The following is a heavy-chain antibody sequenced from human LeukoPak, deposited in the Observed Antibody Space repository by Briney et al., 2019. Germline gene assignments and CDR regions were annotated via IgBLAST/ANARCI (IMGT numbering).Heavy chain of an antibody. D-gene: IGHD3-10*01. V-gene: IGHV1-69*04. Sequence: ASVKVCCKASGGTFSSYAISWVRQAPGQGLEWMGRIIPILGIANYAQKFQGRVTITADKSTSTAYMELSSLRSEDTAVYYCARLRDPYGSGSYPDNWFDPWGQGTLVTVSS. CDR1: GGTFSSYA. J-gene: IGHJ5*02. CDR2: IIPILGIA. CDR3: ARLRDPYGSGSYPDNWFDP.